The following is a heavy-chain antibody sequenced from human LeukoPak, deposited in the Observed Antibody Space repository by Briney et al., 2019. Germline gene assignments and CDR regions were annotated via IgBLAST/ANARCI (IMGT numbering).Heavy chain of an antibody. V-gene: IGHV4-34*01. CDR2: INHSGST. Sequence: SETLSLTCAVYGGSFSGYYWSWIRQPPGKGLEWIGEINHSGSTNYNPSLKSRVTISVDTSKNQFSLKLSSVTAADTAVYYCAKLGYYDSSGYYQFDYWGQGTLVTVSS. CDR3: AKLGYYDSSGYYQFDY. J-gene: IGHJ4*02. CDR1: GGSFSGYY. D-gene: IGHD3-22*01.